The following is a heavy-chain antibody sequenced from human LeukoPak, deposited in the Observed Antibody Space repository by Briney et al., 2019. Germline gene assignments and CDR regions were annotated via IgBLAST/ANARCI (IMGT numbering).Heavy chain of an antibody. V-gene: IGHV1-2*02. CDR2: INPNSGGT. Sequence: GASVKVSCKASGYTFTGYYMHWVRQAPGQGLEWMGWINPNSGGTNYAQKFQGRVTMTRDTSISTAYMELSRLRSDDTAVYYCARTGDSGSYELDYWGQGTLVTVSS. CDR3: ARTGDSGSYELDY. J-gene: IGHJ4*02. D-gene: IGHD1-26*01. CDR1: GYTFTGYY.